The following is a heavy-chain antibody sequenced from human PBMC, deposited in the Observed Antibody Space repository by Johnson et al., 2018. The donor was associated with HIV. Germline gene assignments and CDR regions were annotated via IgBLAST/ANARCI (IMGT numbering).Heavy chain of an antibody. CDR1: GFTFSSYW. CDR3: ARFPDYGDYEYAFDI. D-gene: IGHD4-17*01. CDR2: IKQDGSEK. J-gene: IGHJ3*02. Sequence: VQLVESGGGLVQPGGSLRLSCAASGFTFSSYWMSWVRQAPGKGLEWVANIKQDGSEKYYVDSVKGRFTISRDNAKNSLYLQMNSRRAEDTAVYYCARFPDYGDYEYAFDIWGQGTMVTVSS. V-gene: IGHV3-7*01.